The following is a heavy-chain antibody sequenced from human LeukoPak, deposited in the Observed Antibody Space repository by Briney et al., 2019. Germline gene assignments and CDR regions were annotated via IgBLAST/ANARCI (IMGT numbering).Heavy chain of an antibody. J-gene: IGHJ4*02. D-gene: IGHD6-19*01. CDR3: ARDIRSGWYYFDY. Sequence: ASVTVSCKASGYTFINYNIHWVRQAPGQGLEWMGIIIPSGGSTIYAQKFRGRVTMTRDTSTSTVYMDLSSLRPEDTAVYYCARDIRSGWYYFDYWGQGTLVTVSS. V-gene: IGHV1-46*01. CDR2: IIPSGGST. CDR1: GYTFINYN.